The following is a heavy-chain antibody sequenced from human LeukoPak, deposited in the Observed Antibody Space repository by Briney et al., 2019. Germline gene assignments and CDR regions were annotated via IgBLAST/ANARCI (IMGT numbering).Heavy chain of an antibody. D-gene: IGHD3-22*01. V-gene: IGHV1-69*04. Sequence: SSVKVSCKASGGTFSSYTISWVRQAPGQGLEWMGWIIPILCIANYAQKLQGRVTITADKSTSTAYMELSRLRSEDTAVYYCARDGTQYYYDSSGYYWFDPWGQGTLVTVSS. CDR2: IIPILCIA. CDR1: GGTFSSYT. J-gene: IGHJ5*02. CDR3: ARDGTQYYYDSSGYYWFDP.